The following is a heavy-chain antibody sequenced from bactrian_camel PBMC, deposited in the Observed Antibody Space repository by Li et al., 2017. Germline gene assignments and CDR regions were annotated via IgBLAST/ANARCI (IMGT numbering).Heavy chain of an antibody. CDR1: GDTFGDNC. CDR2: IYSRSDTR. CDR3: TSRDYSPNY. D-gene: IGHD4*01. Sequence: HVQLVESGGGSVQAGGSLRLSCAASGDTFGDNCLGWFRQAPGKEREGVATIYSRSDTRYYADSVKGRFTISEDNAKNTVYLQLNSLKTEDMAMYYCTSRDYSPNYWGQGTQVTVS. V-gene: IGHV3S54*01. J-gene: IGHJ4*01.